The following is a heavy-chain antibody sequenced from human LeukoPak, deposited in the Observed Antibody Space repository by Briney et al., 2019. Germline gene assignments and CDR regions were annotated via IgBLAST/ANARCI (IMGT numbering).Heavy chain of an antibody. CDR1: GFTFSSYW. CDR3: ARDNWNYLFDY. Sequence: GGSLRLSCAASGFTFSSYWMSWVRQAPGKGLEWVANIKQDGSEKYYVDSAKGRFTISRDNAKNSLYLQMNSLRAEDTAVYYCARDNWNYLFDYWGQGTLVTVSS. D-gene: IGHD1-7*01. V-gene: IGHV3-7*01. J-gene: IGHJ4*02. CDR2: IKQDGSEK.